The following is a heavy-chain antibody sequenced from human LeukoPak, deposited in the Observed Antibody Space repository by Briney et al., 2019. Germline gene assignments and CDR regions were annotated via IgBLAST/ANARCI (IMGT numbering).Heavy chain of an antibody. CDR1: GYSFTGYW. D-gene: IGHD5-24*01. CDR3: ERDRDGYNLDF. V-gene: IGHV5-51*01. J-gene: IGHJ4*02. CDR2: IYSGDSDT. Sequence: GESLKISCKGSGYSFTGYWIGWVRQVPGKGLEWMGIIYSGDSDTIYSPSFQGHVTISADKSSSTAYLEWSSLKASDTAMYYCERDRDGYNLDFWGQGTLVTVSS.